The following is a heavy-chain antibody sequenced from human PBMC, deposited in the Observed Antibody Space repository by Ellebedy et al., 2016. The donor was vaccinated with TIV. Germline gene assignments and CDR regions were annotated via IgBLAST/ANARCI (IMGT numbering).Heavy chain of an antibody. J-gene: IGHJ4*02. V-gene: IGHV3-23*01. Sequence: GESLKISCAASGFTVSSYYMSWVRQAPGKGLEWVSAISGSGGSTYYADSVKGRFTISRDNSKNTLYLQMNSLRAEDTAVYYCAKDRVEYYFDYWGRGTLVTVSS. CDR2: ISGSGGST. CDR1: GFTVSSYY. D-gene: IGHD6-6*01. CDR3: AKDRVEYYFDY.